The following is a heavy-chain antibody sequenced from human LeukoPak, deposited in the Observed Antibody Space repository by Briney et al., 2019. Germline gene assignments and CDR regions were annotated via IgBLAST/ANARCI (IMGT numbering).Heavy chain of an antibody. CDR2: IWNDGTDK. CDR1: GFTFSHYG. Sequence: PGRSLTLPCATSGFTFSHYGMHWVRQAPGKGLEWVAVIWNDGTDKYYGDSVKGRFTISRDNSKNTVYLQMNSLRVEDTAVYYCAKDAQRGFDFSDSLEAWGQGTLGTVSS. V-gene: IGHV3-33*06. D-gene: IGHD4-11*01. CDR3: AKDAQRGFDFSDSLEA. J-gene: IGHJ4*02.